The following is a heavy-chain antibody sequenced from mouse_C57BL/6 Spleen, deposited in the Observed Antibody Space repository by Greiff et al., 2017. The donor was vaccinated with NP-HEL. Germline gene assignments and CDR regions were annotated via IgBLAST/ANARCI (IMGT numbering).Heavy chain of an antibody. CDR2: INPNNGGT. CDR1: GYTFTDYY. CDR3: ARVSGNAY. V-gene: IGHV1-26*01. D-gene: IGHD1-1*01. Sequence: VQLQQSGPELVKPGASVKISCKASGYTFTDYYMNWVKQSHGKSLEWIGDINPNNGGTSYNQKFKGKATLTVDKSSSTAYMELRSLTSEDSAVYYCARVSGNAYWGQGTLVTVSA. J-gene: IGHJ3*01.